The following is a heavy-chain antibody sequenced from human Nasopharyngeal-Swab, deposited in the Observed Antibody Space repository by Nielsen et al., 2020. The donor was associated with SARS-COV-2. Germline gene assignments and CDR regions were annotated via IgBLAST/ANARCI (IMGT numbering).Heavy chain of an antibody. CDR2: IYYSGST. J-gene: IGHJ6*02. V-gene: IGHV4-59*08. CDR3: ARRAVGGYHPNYYYSMDV. Sequence: WIRQPPGKGLEWIGHIYYSGSTNYNPSLKSRVTISGDTSKNQFSLKLSSVTAADTAVYYCARRAVGGYHPNYYYSMDVWGQGTTVTVSS. D-gene: IGHD5-18*01.